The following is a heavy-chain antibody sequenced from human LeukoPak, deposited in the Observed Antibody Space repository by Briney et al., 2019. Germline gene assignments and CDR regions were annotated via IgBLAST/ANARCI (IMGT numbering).Heavy chain of an antibody. J-gene: IGHJ1*01. V-gene: IGHV7-4-1*02. CDR2: INTNTGNP. CDR3: ARRTYYYDTSEDSGYFQH. Sequence: ASVKVSCKASGYTFTTYAINWVRQAPGQGLEWMGWINTNTGNPTYAQGFTGRFVFSLDTSVSTAYLQISSLKAEDTAVYFCARRTYYYDTSEDSGYFQHWGQGTLVTVSS. CDR1: GYTFTTYA. D-gene: IGHD3-22*01.